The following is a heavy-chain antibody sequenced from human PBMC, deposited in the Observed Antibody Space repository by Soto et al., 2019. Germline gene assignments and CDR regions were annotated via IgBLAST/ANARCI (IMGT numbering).Heavy chain of an antibody. CDR2: IVVGSGNT. CDR3: AAEGCGSCHTNQYYYYGMDG. Sequence: SVKVSCKASGFTFTSSAVQWVRQARGQRLEWIGWIVVGSGNTNYAQKFQERVTITRDMSTSTAYMEMSSLRSEDTAVYYCAAEGCGSCHTNQYYYYGMDGWGQGTTVTVAS. D-gene: IGHD2-15*01. V-gene: IGHV1-58*01. J-gene: IGHJ6*02. CDR1: GFTFTSSA.